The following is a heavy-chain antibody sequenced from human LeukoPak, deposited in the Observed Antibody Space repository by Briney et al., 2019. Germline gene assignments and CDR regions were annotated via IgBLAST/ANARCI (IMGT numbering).Heavy chain of an antibody. CDR2: INHSGST. J-gene: IGHJ5*02. CDR1: GGSLSSSDYY. V-gene: IGHV4-39*07. CDR3: ARVYYSSGYNWFDP. D-gene: IGHD3-22*01. Sequence: SETLSLTCTVSGGSLSSSDYYWSWIRQPPGKGLEWIGEINHSGSTNYNPSLKSRVTISVDTSKNQFSLKLSSVTAADTAVYYCARVYYSSGYNWFDPWGQGTLVTVSS.